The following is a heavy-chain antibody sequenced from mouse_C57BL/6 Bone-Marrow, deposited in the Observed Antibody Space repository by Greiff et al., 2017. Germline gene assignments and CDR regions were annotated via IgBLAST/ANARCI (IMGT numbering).Heavy chain of an antibody. Sequence: VQLQQPGPELVKPGASVKLSCKASGYTFTSSWMHWVKQRPGQGLEWIGNITPSNGGPNYNEKFKSKATLTVDNSSSTAYMQLSSLTSEDSAVYYCAREGTMAPGYWGQGTTLTVSS. CDR3: AREGTMAPGY. J-gene: IGHJ2*01. CDR2: ITPSNGGP. CDR1: GYTFTSSW. V-gene: IGHV1-53*01. D-gene: IGHD1-1*02.